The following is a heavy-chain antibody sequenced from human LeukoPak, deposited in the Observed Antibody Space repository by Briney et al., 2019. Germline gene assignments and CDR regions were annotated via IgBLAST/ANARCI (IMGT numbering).Heavy chain of an antibody. Sequence: ASVKVSCKASGYTFTSYGISWVRQAPGQGLEWMGWISAYNGNTNYAQKLQGRVTMTTDTSTSTAYIELRSLRSDDTAVYYCARASVYDFWSGYFPDAFDIWGQGTMVTVSS. V-gene: IGHV1-18*01. CDR3: ARASVYDFWSGYFPDAFDI. CDR2: ISAYNGNT. J-gene: IGHJ3*02. CDR1: GYTFTSYG. D-gene: IGHD3-3*01.